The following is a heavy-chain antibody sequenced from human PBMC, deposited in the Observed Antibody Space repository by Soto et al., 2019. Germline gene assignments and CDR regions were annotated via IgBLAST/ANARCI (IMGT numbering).Heavy chain of an antibody. J-gene: IGHJ4*02. CDR1: GYSLSDLS. V-gene: IGHV1-24*01. CDR2: FDPEDGET. D-gene: IGHD6-19*01. CDR3: STILPSNGHSSGWYQDDY. Sequence: QVQLVQSGAEVRKPGASEKVSCEVFGYSLSDLSMHWVRQAPGKGLEWMGGFDPEDGETIYAQEFQGRVTLTEDTSTNTAYMELSSLTSEDTAVYYWSTILPSNGHSSGWYQDDYWGQGTLVTVSS.